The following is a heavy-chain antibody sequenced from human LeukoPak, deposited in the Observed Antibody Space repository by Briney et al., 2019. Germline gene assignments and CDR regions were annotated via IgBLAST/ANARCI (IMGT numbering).Heavy chain of an antibody. D-gene: IGHD3-16*01. Sequence: PGGSLRLSCAASGFTFSSYAMHWVRQAPGKGLEWVAVISYDGSNKYYADSVKGRFTISRDNSKNTLYLQMNSLRAEDTAVYYCAKDAYGGYFDYWGQGTPVTVSS. CDR3: AKDAYGGYFDY. CDR1: GFTFSSYA. V-gene: IGHV3-30*04. J-gene: IGHJ4*02. CDR2: ISYDGSNK.